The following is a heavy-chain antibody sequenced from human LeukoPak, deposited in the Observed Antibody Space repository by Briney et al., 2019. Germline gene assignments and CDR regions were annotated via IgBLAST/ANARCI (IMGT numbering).Heavy chain of an antibody. Sequence: PGGSLRLSCVGSGLTFSNAWMSWIRQAPGKGLQWVGHIKSKTDGGTTEYAAPVKGRFTISRDDSKNTLYLQMNSLKNEDAALYCCTALGAASEYWGQGALVTVSS. J-gene: IGHJ4*02. CDR2: IKSKTDGGTT. CDR3: TALGAASEY. CDR1: GLTFSNAW. V-gene: IGHV3-15*01. D-gene: IGHD2-15*01.